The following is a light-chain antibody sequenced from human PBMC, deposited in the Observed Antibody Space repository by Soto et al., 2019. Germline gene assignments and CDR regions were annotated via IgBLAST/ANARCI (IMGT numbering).Light chain of an antibody. CDR2: DAS. V-gene: IGKV3-11*01. CDR1: QSVSSY. CDR3: QQRSNWPLFT. J-gene: IGKJ3*01. Sequence: EIVLTQSPATLSLSPGERATLSCRASQSVSSYLAWYQQKPVQAPRLLIYDASNRATGIPARFSGSGSGTDFTLTISSLEPEDFAVYYCQQRSNWPLFTFGTGTKVDIK.